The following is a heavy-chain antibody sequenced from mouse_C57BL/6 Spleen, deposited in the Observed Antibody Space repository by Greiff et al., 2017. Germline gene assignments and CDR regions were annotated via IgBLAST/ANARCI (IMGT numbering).Heavy chain of an antibody. Sequence: EVKLVESGPELVKPGASVKISCKASGYSFTGYYMNWVKQSPEKSLEWIGEINPGTGGTTYNQKFKAKATLTVDKSSSTAYMQLKSLTSADSAVYYCARRGHYYGSSYDAMDYWGQGTSVTVSS. CDR1: GYSFTGYY. V-gene: IGHV1-42*01. CDR2: INPGTGGT. D-gene: IGHD1-1*01. CDR3: ARRGHYYGSSYDAMDY. J-gene: IGHJ4*01.